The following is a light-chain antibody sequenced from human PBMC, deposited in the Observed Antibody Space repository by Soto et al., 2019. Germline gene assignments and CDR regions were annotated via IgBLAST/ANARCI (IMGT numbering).Light chain of an antibody. CDR3: QHYNNWPPWT. V-gene: IGKV3-15*01. Sequence: EIVMTQSPATLSVSPGGRATLSCRASQSVSSNLAWYQQKPGQAPRLLIYGASTRATGIPARFSGSGSGTEFTLTISSLQSEDCAIYYCQHYNNWPPWTFGQGTKVEIK. CDR1: QSVSSN. J-gene: IGKJ1*01. CDR2: GAS.